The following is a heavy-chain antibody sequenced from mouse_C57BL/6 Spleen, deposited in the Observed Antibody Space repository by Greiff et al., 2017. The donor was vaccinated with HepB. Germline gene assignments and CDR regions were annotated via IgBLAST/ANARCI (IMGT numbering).Heavy chain of an antibody. J-gene: IGHJ2*01. CDR2: IYPGDGDT. V-gene: IGHV1-82*01. CDR3: ARYTAH. Sequence: QVQLQQSGPELVKPGASVKISCKASGYAFSSAWMNWVKQRPGKGLEWIGRIYPGDGDTNYNGKFKGKATLTADKSSSTAYMQLSSLTSEDSAVYFCARYTAHWCHGTTLTVSS. D-gene: IGHD3-1*01. CDR1: GYAFSSAW.